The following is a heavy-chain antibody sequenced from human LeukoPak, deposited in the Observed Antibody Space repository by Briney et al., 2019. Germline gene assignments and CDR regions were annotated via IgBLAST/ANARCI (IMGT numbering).Heavy chain of an antibody. CDR3: VKPARGSGIQYGFDS. V-gene: IGHV3-64D*06. D-gene: IGHD3-10*01. J-gene: IGHJ4*02. CDR1: GFIFSSYA. Sequence: GESLKISCSAPGFIFSSYAMHWVRQAPGKRLEYVSAMSVITGRTFYADSVEGRFTISRDNSGNTLYLQMPSLRPEDTAVYYCVKPARGSGIQYGFDSWGQGTLVTVSS. CDR2: MSVITGRT.